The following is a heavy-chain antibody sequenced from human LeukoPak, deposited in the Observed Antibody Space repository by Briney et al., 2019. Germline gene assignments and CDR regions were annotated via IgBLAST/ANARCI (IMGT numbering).Heavy chain of an antibody. CDR3: AREGGSKNWFDP. V-gene: IGHV3-21*01. D-gene: IGHD1-26*01. CDR1: GFTFSDYS. CDR2: ISSSSSYK. Sequence: PGGSLRLSCAASGFTFSDYSFNWVRQAPGKGLEWVSSISSSSSYKYYADSLKGRFTISRDNAKNSLYLQMNSLRAEDTAVYYCAREGGSKNWFDPWGQGTLVTVSS. J-gene: IGHJ5*02.